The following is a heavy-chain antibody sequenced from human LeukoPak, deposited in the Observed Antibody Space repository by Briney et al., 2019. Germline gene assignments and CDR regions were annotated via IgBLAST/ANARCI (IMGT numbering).Heavy chain of an antibody. V-gene: IGHV1-2*02. D-gene: IGHD3-22*01. CDR3: ARDFTYYYDSSGYPGY. Sequence: ASVRVSCKASGYTFTGYYMHWVRQAPGQGLEWMGWINPNSGGTNYAQKFQGRVTMTRDTSISTAYMELSRLRSDDTAVYYCARDFTYYYDSSGYPGYWGQGTLVTVSS. CDR1: GYTFTGYY. J-gene: IGHJ4*02. CDR2: INPNSGGT.